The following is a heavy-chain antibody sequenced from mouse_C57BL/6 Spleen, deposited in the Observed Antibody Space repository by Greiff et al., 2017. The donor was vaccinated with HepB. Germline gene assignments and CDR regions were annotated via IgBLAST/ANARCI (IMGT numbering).Heavy chain of an antibody. CDR1: GFTFSSYA. Sequence: EVMLVESGGGLVKPGGSLKLSCAASGFTFSSYAMSWVRQTPEKRLEWVATISDGGSYTYYPDNVKGRFTISRDNAKNNLYLQMSQLKSEDTAMYYCARDGEATGTTSWFAYWGQGTLVTVSA. CDR2: ISDGGSYT. J-gene: IGHJ3*01. V-gene: IGHV5-4*01. CDR3: ARDGEATGTTSWFAY. D-gene: IGHD4-1*02.